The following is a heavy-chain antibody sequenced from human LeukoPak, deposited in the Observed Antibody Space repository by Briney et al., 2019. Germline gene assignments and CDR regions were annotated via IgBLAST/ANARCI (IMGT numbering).Heavy chain of an antibody. CDR2: ISSSSSYI. Sequence: GGSLRLSCAASGFTFSSYSMNWVRQAPGKGLEWVSSISSSSSYIYYADSVKGRFTISRDNAKNSLYLQMNSLRAEDTAVYYCARPDLPYYSESSGYFRWGQGTLVTVSS. V-gene: IGHV3-21*01. CDR1: GFTFSSYS. D-gene: IGHD3-22*01. J-gene: IGHJ4*02. CDR3: ARPDLPYYSESSGYFR.